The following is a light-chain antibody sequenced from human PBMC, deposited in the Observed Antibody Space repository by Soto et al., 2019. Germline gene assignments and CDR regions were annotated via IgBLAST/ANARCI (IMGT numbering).Light chain of an antibody. V-gene: IGKV3-20*01. Sequence: EIVLTQSPGTLSLSPGERATLSCRASQSVSSSYLAWYQQKPGQAPRLLIYVTSSRATGIPDRFSGSGSGTDFTLTISRLEPEDFAVYYCQEYGSCPVTFGQGTKLEIK. CDR1: QSVSSSY. CDR3: QEYGSCPVT. J-gene: IGKJ2*01. CDR2: VTS.